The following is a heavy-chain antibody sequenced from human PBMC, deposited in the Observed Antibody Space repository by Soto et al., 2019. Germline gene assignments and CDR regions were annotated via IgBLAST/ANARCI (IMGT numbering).Heavy chain of an antibody. D-gene: IGHD2-21*01. J-gene: IGHJ6*03. Sequence: QVQLVQSGAELKKPGSSVKVSCEASGGSFTSYSFTWVRQAPGPGPGWMGRIIPIQGKANYALKFQDRVTITADRSTRTVYMELTSLRPEDTAVYFCAKSLLFVDHGYMDVWGKGTTVTVSS. CDR3: AKSLLFVDHGYMDV. V-gene: IGHV1-69*02. CDR1: GGSFTSYS. CDR2: IIPIQGKA.